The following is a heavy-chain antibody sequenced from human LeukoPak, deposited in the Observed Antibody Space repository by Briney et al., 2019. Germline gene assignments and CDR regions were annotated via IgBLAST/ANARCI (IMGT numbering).Heavy chain of an antibody. J-gene: IGHJ4*02. CDR2: INPDGSST. CDR1: GFTFRSYW. CDR3: ATISFLEWLH. V-gene: IGHV3-74*01. D-gene: IGHD3-3*01. Sequence: GGSLRLSCAASGFTFRSYWMHWVRQAPGKGLVWVSRINPDGSSTNYADSVKGRFTISRDNAKNTLYLQMNSLRAEDTAVYYCATISFLEWLHWDQGTLVTVSS.